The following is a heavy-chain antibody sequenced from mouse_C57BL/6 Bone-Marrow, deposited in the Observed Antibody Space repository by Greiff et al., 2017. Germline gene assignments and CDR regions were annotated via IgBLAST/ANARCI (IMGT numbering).Heavy chain of an antibody. J-gene: IGHJ2*01. D-gene: IGHD1-1*01. CDR1: GYTFTSYG. CDR2: IYPRSGNT. V-gene: IGHV1-81*01. Sequence: VMLVESGAELARPGASVKLSCKASGYTFTSYGISWVKQRTGQGLEWIGEIYPRSGNTYYNEKFKGKATLTADKSSSTAYMELRSLTSEDSSVYFCARSGCLYYGSSYGYWGQGTTLTVSS. CDR3: ARSGCLYYGSSYGY.